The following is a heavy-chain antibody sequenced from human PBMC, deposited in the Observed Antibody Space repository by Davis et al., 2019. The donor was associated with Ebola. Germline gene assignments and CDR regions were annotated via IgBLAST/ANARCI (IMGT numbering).Heavy chain of an antibody. CDR1: GFTFSGSA. Sequence: GESLKISCAASGFTFSGSAMNWVRQAPGKGLEWVSYISSSSSTIYYADSVKGRFTISRDNAKNSLYLQMNSLRDEDTAVYYCARALTTVVTPVDYWGQGTLVTVSS. D-gene: IGHD4-23*01. J-gene: IGHJ4*02. CDR2: ISSSSSTI. V-gene: IGHV3-48*02. CDR3: ARALTTVVTPVDY.